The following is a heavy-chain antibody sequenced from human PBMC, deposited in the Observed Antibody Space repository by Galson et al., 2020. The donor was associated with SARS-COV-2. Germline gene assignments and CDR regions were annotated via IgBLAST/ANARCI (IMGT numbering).Heavy chain of an antibody. CDR1: GGSMNSRTYY. Sequence: SETLSLTCIVSGGSMNSRTYYWGWIRQPPGKGLQWIGSIHSGGSTYYSQSLKSRVTLFVDTPKNKFSLTLTSVTAADTAVYYCARSSANYAVDIWGQGTVVSVSS. D-gene: IGHD3-10*01. CDR3: ARSSANYAVDI. CDR2: IHSGGST. V-gene: IGHV4-39*01. J-gene: IGHJ3*02.